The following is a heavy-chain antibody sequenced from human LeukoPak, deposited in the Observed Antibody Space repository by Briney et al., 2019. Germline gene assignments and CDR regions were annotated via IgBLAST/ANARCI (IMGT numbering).Heavy chain of an antibody. Sequence: GGSQRLSCAASGFTFSSYTMNWVRQAPGKGLELFSSISSAGTYIYYADSVKGRFTISRDNAKNSLYLQMNSLRAEDTAVYYCARGIVGATSRFDPWGQGTMATVSS. CDR1: GFTFSSYT. J-gene: IGHJ5*02. D-gene: IGHD1-26*01. CDR2: ISSAGTYI. V-gene: IGHV3-21*01. CDR3: ARGIVGATSRFDP.